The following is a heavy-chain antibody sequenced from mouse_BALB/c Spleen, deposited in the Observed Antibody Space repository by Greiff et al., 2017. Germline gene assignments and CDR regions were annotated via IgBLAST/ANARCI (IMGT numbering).Heavy chain of an antibody. D-gene: IGHD4-1*01. V-gene: IGHV1-7*01. CDR2: INPSTGYT. CDR3: ARGGTGTGGWFAY. Sequence: QVQLKESGAELAKPGASVKMSCKASGYTFTSYWMHWVKQRPGQGLEWIGYINPSTGYTEYNQKFKDKATLTADKSSSTAYMQLSSLTSEDSAVYYCARGGTGTGGWFAYWGQGTLVTVSA. J-gene: IGHJ3*01. CDR1: GYTFTSYW.